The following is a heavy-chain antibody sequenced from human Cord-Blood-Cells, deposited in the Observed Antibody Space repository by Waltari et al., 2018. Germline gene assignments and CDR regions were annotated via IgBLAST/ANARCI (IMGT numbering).Heavy chain of an antibody. V-gene: IGHV1-69*09. D-gene: IGHD3-3*01. J-gene: IGHJ4*02. CDR3: ARNGHYDFWSGYYDY. CDR1: GGTFSSYA. Sequence: QVQLVQSGAEVKKPGSSVKVSCKASGGTFSSYASSWVRQAPGQGLEWMGRIIPILGIANYAQKFQGRVTITADKSTSTAYMELSSLRSEDTAVYYCARNGHYDFWSGYYDYWGQGTLVTVSS. CDR2: IIPILGIA.